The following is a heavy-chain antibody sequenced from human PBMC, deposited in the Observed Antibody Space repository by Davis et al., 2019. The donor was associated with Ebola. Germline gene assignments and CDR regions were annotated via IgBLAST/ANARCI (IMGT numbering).Heavy chain of an antibody. Sequence: MPSETLSLTCTVSGGSISSSSYYWGWIRQPPGKGLEWIGSIYYSGSTYYNPSLKSRVTISVDTSKNQFSLQLNSVTPEDTAVYYCARGGVYGAHFMDVWGQGTTVTVSS. D-gene: IGHD4-17*01. V-gene: IGHV4-39*01. CDR3: ARGGVYGAHFMDV. CDR2: IYYSGST. J-gene: IGHJ6*02. CDR1: GGSISSSSYY.